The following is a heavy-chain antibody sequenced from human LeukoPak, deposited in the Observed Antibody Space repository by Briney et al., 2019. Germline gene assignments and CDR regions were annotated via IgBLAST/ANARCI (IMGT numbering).Heavy chain of an antibody. V-gene: IGHV4-59*08. J-gene: IGHJ4*02. CDR1: GGSISSLY. CDR3: ARHRAYSSSSPFDY. D-gene: IGHD6-6*01. CDR2: IYYTGST. Sequence: SETLPLTCSVYGGSISSLYWSWIRQPPGKGLEWIGYIYYTGSTNYNPSLRGRVTMFVDMSKNQFSLRLSSVTAADTAVYYCARHRAYSSSSPFDYWGQGTLVTVSS.